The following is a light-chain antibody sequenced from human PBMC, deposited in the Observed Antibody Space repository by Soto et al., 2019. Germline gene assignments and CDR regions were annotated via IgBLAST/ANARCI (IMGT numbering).Light chain of an antibody. V-gene: IGKV3-20*01. CDR3: QQYRSSLWT. J-gene: IGKJ1*01. Sequence: EIVLTQSPGTLSLSPGDRATLSCRASQSVSSNYLAWYQQKPGQVPRLFIYGASRRATGITDRFSGSGSGTDFTLTIRGMETEAFAAYYCQQYRSSLWTFGQGTKVDIK. CDR2: GAS. CDR1: QSVSSNY.